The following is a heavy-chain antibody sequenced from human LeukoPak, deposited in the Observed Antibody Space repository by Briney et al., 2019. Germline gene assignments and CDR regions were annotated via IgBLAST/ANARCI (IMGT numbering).Heavy chain of an antibody. Sequence: SETLSLTCTVSGDSISTYYWSWIRQPPGKGLEWIGYIYYRVTSDYNPSLKSRVTMSVDMSTRQISLKLSSVTAADTAVYCCARAVGGDGSGSLWGPGTLVTVSS. CDR3: ARAVGGDGSGSL. CDR2: IYYRVTS. CDR1: GDSISTYY. V-gene: IGHV4-59*01. D-gene: IGHD3-10*01. J-gene: IGHJ4*02.